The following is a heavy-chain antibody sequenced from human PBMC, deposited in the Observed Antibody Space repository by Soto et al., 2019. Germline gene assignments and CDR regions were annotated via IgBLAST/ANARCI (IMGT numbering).Heavy chain of an antibody. CDR3: ARFGLVTFDC. CDR2: ISPSGSYM. D-gene: IGHD3-3*01. CDR1: GFIFNTYS. J-gene: IGHJ4*02. V-gene: IGHV3-21*01. Sequence: PGGSLRLSCAASGFIFNTYSMDWVRQAPGKGLEWVASISPSGSYMYYGDSLKGRFTVSRDNAKNSLYLQMDSLRADDTAIYYRARFGLVTFDCWGQGTLVTVSS.